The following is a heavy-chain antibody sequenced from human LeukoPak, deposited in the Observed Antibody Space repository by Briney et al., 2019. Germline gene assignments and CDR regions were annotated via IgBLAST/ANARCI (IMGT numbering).Heavy chain of an antibody. CDR1: GGTFSSYA. Sequence: SVKVSCKASGGTFSSYAISWVRQAPGQGLEWMGRITPIFGTANYAQKFQGRVTITTNESTSTAYMELSSLRSEDTAVYYCARDSQPGAFDIWGQGTMVTVSS. D-gene: IGHD2-2*01. J-gene: IGHJ3*02. CDR2: ITPIFGTA. V-gene: IGHV1-69*05. CDR3: ARDSQPGAFDI.